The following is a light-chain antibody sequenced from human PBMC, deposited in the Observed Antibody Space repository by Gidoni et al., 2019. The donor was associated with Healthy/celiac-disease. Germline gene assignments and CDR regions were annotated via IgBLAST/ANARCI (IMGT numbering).Light chain of an antibody. CDR1: VLAKKY. Sequence: SYELTPPSSVSVPPGQTARITCSGDVLAKKYARWFQQKPGQAPVLVIYKDNERPSGIPGRFSGSSSGTTVTLTISGAQVEDEADYYCYSAADNNRVFGGGTKLTVL. CDR3: YSAADNNRV. J-gene: IGLJ3*02. CDR2: KDN. V-gene: IGLV3-27*01.